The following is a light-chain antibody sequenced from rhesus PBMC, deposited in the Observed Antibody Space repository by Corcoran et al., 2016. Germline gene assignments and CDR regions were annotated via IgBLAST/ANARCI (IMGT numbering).Light chain of an antibody. Sequence: DIQMTQSPSSLSASVGDTVTITCRASQGISNYLAWYQKKPGKAPKPLQYYASNLESGVPSRCSGSGAGTDFTLTISSLQPEDFAIYYCQQHNSYPFTFGPGTKLDIK. CDR1: QGISNY. J-gene: IGKJ3*01. V-gene: IGKV1S14*01. CDR3: QQHNSYPFT. CDR2: YAS.